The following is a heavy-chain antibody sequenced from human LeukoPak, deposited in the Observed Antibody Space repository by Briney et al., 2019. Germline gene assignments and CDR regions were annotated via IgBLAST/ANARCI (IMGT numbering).Heavy chain of an antibody. D-gene: IGHD5-12*01. V-gene: IGHV1-18*01. CDR3: ARDYDQRWFDP. J-gene: IGHJ5*02. CDR1: GYTFTGYG. Sequence: ASVKVSCKASGYTFTGYGLSWVRQAPGQGLEWMGWISAYTGDTNYARKVQGRVTLTTDTSTSTAYMELRSLTSDDTAIYYCARDYDQRWFDPWGQGTLVTVSS. CDR2: ISAYTGDT.